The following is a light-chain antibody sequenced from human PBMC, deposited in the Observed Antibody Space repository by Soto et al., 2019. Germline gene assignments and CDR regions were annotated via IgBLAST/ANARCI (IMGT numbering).Light chain of an antibody. CDR1: SSDVGGYNY. Sequence: QSALTQPASVSGSPGQSITISCTGTSSDVGGYNYVSWFQQHPGKAPKLMISDVSNRPSGVSNRFSGSKSGNTASLTISGLQAEDEADYYCLSYTTSSTAYVFGTGTKLIVL. V-gene: IGLV2-14*01. CDR2: DVS. CDR3: LSYTTSSTAYV. J-gene: IGLJ1*01.